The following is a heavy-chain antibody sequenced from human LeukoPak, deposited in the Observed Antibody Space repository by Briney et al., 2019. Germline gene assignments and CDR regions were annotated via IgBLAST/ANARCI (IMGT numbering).Heavy chain of an antibody. Sequence: SETLSLTYAVYGGSFSGYYWTWIRQPPGKGLEWIGEINHSGSTNYNPSLKSRVTVSVDTSKSQFSLKLSSVTAADTAVYYCARGGGNLLPYFDPKYYYYMDVWGKGTTVTVSS. V-gene: IGHV4-34*01. CDR3: ARGGGNLLPYFDPKYYYYMDV. CDR1: GGSFSGYY. CDR2: INHSGST. D-gene: IGHD3-9*01. J-gene: IGHJ6*03.